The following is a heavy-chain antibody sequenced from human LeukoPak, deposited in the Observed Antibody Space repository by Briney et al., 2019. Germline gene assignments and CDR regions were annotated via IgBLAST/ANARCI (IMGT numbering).Heavy chain of an antibody. CDR3: ARVGGYSGYTDY. CDR1: GFTFSSYW. J-gene: IGHJ4*02. V-gene: IGHV3-74*01. D-gene: IGHD5-12*01. CDR2: INSDGSST. Sequence: AGGSLRLSCAASGFTFSSYWMHWVRQAPGKGLVWVSRINSDGSSTSYADSVKGRFTISRDNAKNTLYLQMNSLRAEDTAVYYCARVGGYSGYTDYWGQGTLVTVSS.